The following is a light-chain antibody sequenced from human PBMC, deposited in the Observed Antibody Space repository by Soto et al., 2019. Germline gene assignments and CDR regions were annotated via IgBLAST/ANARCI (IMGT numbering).Light chain of an antibody. CDR2: AAS. J-gene: IGKJ1*01. V-gene: IGKV1-9*01. CDR3: QQLNSYPRT. CDR1: QGISSF. Sequence: DIKLAQSPSFLSASVVDRVTITFRAIQGISSFLAWYQQKPGKAPKLLIYAASTLQSGVPSRFSGGGSGTEFTLTINSLQPEDFATYYCQQLNSYPRTFGQGTKVDIK.